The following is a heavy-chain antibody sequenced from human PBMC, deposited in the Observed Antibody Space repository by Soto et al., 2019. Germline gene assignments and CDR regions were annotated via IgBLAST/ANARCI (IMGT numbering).Heavy chain of an antibody. CDR3: ARAHSGSYYNYYYYYGMDV. D-gene: IGHD1-26*01. J-gene: IGHJ6*02. V-gene: IGHV3-33*01. Sequence: GGSLRLSCAASGFTFSSYGMHWVRQAPGKGLEWVAVIWYDGSNKYYADSVKGRFTISRDNSKNTLYLQMNSLRAEDTAVYYCARAHSGSYYNYYYYYGMDVWGQGTTVTVSS. CDR2: IWYDGSNK. CDR1: GFTFSSYG.